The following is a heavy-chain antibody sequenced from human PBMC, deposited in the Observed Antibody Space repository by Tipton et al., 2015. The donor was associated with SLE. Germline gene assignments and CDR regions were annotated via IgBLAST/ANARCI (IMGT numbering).Heavy chain of an antibody. CDR3: ARGSPYYYYMDV. J-gene: IGHJ6*03. CDR2: IIPIFATA. Sequence: QLVQSGAEVKKPGASVKVSCKASGYTFTSYGISWVRQAPGQGLEWMGGIIPIFATANYAQKFQGRVTITADESTSTAYMELRSLRSDDTAVYYCARGSPYYYYMDVWGKGTTVTVSS. V-gene: IGHV1-69*13. CDR1: GYTFTSYG.